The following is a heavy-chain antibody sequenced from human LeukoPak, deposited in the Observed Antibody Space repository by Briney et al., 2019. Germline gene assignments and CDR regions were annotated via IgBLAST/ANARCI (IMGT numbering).Heavy chain of an antibody. D-gene: IGHD2-15*01. J-gene: IGHJ6*02. V-gene: IGHV1-2*02. Sequence: ASVKVSCKASGYTFTGYYMHWVRQAPGQGLEGMGWINPNSGGTNYAQKFQGRVTMTRDTSISTAYMELSRLRSDDTAVYYCARQDIVVVVAAPSRGMDVWGQGTTVTVSS. CDR1: GYTFTGYY. CDR3: ARQDIVVVVAAPSRGMDV. CDR2: INPNSGGT.